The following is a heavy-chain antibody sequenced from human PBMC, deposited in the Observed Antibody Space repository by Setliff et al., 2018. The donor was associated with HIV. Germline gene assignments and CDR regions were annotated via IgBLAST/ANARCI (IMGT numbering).Heavy chain of an antibody. Sequence: GESLKISCAASGFTFSDYGMHWVRQAPGKGLEWLTLISYNGNTKKYVDSVRGRFTISRDNSKNTVYLQMNSLRIDDTGVYYCAIGQRVVATATGSSWGQGTLVTVSS. CDR1: GFTFSDYG. V-gene: IGHV3-30*03. D-gene: IGHD2-15*01. CDR2: ISYNGNTK. CDR3: AIGQRVVATATGSS. J-gene: IGHJ5*02.